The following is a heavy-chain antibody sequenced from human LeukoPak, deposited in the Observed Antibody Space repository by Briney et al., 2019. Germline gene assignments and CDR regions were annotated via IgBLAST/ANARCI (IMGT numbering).Heavy chain of an antibody. CDR1: GGSFSGHY. CDR2: INQSGST. Sequence: KTSETLSLTCAVYGGSFSGHYWNWIRQPPGKGLEWIGEINQSGSTNYNPALESRVTISVDTSKNQFSLRLSSVTAADTAVYSCARGGRYMSASWYRSVYYYMDVWGKGTTVTVSS. V-gene: IGHV4-34*01. D-gene: IGHD6-13*01. CDR3: ARGGRYMSASWYRSVYYYMDV. J-gene: IGHJ6*03.